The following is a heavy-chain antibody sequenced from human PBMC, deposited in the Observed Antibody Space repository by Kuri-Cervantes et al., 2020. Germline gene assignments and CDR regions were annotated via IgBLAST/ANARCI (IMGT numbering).Heavy chain of an antibody. CDR3: AKVATPAGTRGRLSYYYGLDV. V-gene: IGHV3-23*01. CDR1: GFTFDSYT. Sequence: GGSLRLSCAASGFTFDSYTMNWVRQAPGKGLEWVSAISASGGNTYYADPVKGRFTISRDNSKNTLYLQMNSLRVEDTAVYYCAKVATPAGTRGRLSYYYGLDVWGQGTTVTVSS. J-gene: IGHJ6*02. D-gene: IGHD2-2*01. CDR2: ISASGGNT.